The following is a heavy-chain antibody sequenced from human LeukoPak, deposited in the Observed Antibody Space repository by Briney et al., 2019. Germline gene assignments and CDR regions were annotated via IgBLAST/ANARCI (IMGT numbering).Heavy chain of an antibody. CDR2: IYPGDSNP. D-gene: IGHD2-15*01. J-gene: IGHJ5*02. CDR1: GYSFTSYW. CDR3: ARHESQEGSWFDP. V-gene: IGHV5-51*01. Sequence: GESLKISCKGSGYSFTSYWIGWVRQMPGKGLEWMGIIYPGDSNPRYSPSFQGQVTISVDKSISTAYLQWSSLKASDTAMYYCARHESQEGSWFDPWGQGTLVTVSS.